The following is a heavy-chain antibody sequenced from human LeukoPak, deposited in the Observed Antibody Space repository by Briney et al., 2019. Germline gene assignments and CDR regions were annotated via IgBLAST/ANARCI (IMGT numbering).Heavy chain of an antibody. CDR2: IKHDGSEK. Sequence: GGSLRLSCAASGFTFNNYWMNRVRQAPGKGLEWVANIKHDGSEKYYVDSVKGRFTISRDNARKSVYLQMNSLRAEDTALYYCARGRGLEYWGQGTLVTVSS. J-gene: IGHJ4*02. CDR1: GFTFNNYW. V-gene: IGHV3-7*01. CDR3: ARGRGLEY.